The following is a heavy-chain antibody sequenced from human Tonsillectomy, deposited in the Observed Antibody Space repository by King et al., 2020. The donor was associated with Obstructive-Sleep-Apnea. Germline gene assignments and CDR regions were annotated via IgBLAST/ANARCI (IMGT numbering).Heavy chain of an antibody. CDR1: GFTVSSTY. Sequence: VQLVESGGGLVQPGGSLRLSCAVSGFTVSSTYMSWVRQAPGKGLEWVSPLYSGGATDYADSVKGRFTISRDTSKNTLNLQMNSLRAEDTAVYFCARGLGYSYGYSFDYWGQGTLVTVSS. V-gene: IGHV3-66*01. D-gene: IGHD5-18*01. CDR3: ARGLGYSYGYSFDY. CDR2: LYSGGAT. J-gene: IGHJ4*02.